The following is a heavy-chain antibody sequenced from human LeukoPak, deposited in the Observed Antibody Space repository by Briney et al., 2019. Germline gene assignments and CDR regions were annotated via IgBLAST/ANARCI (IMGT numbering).Heavy chain of an antibody. Sequence: GGSLRLSCAASGFTFSSYWMHWVRQAPGKGLEWVSYISSSGSTIYYADSVKGRFTISRDNAKNSLYLQMNSLRAEDTAVYYCAREPGPPLYCSSTSCYADYWGQGTLVTVSS. CDR2: ISSSGSTI. V-gene: IGHV3-48*04. CDR3: AREPGPPLYCSSTSCYADY. D-gene: IGHD2-2*01. J-gene: IGHJ4*02. CDR1: GFTFSSYW.